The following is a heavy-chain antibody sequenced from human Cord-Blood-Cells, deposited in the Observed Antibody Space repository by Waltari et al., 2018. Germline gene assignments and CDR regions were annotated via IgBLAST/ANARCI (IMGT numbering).Heavy chain of an antibody. CDR1: GGSFSGYY. CDR3: ARGRVAYYYDSSGDYYYGMDV. Sequence: QVQLQQWGAGLLKPSETLSLTCAVYGGSFSGYYWSWIRQPPGKGLAGIGEINHSGSTNYNPSLKSRVTISVDTSKNQFSLKLSSVTAADTAVYYCARGRVAYYYDSSGDYYYGMDVWGQGTTVTVSS. CDR2: INHSGST. D-gene: IGHD3-22*01. J-gene: IGHJ6*02. V-gene: IGHV4-34*01.